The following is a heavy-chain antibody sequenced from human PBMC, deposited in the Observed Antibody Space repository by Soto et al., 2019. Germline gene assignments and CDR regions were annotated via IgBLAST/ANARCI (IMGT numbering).Heavy chain of an antibody. CDR1: GGSISSGGYY. V-gene: IGHV4-31*03. Sequence: SETLCLTCTVSGGSISSGGYYWSWIRQHPGKGLEWIGYIYYSGSTYYNPSLKSRVTISVDTSKNQFSLKLSSVTAADTAVYYCARDRAYGSGSFDYWGQGTLVTVSS. CDR2: IYYSGST. J-gene: IGHJ4*02. D-gene: IGHD3-10*01. CDR3: ARDRAYGSGSFDY.